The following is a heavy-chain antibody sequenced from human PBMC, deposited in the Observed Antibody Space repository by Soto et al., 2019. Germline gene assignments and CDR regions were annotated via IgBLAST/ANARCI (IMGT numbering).Heavy chain of an antibody. D-gene: IGHD2-21*02. CDR3: ARADRTLVTSYSLDV. V-gene: IGHV4-34*01. Sequence: PSETLSFTCAVYGGSFSGYYWTWIRQPPGKGLEWIGEINHSGTINFNPSLKSRLTISLGTSKKHFSLKLSSVTDADTAAYYCARADRTLVTSYSLDVWGQGTTVTVSS. CDR2: INHSGTI. J-gene: IGHJ6*02. CDR1: GGSFSGYY.